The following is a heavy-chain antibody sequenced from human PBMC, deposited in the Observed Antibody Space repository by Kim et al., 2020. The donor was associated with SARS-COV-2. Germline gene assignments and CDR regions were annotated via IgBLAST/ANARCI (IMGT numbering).Heavy chain of an antibody. V-gene: IGHV3-23*01. CDR3: ANEYYYGSGSYTWVYYYYGMDV. Sequence: GGSLRLSCAASGFTFSSYAMSWVRQAPGKGLEWVSAISGSGGSTYYADSVKGRFTISRDNSKNTLYLQMNSLRAEDTAVYYCANEYYYGSGSYTWVYYYYGMDVWGQGTTVTVSS. CDR1: GFTFSSYA. CDR2: ISGSGGST. D-gene: IGHD3-10*01. J-gene: IGHJ6*02.